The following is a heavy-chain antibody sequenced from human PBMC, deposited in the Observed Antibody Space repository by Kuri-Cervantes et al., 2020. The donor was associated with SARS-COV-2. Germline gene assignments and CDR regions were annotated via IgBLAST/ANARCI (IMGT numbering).Heavy chain of an antibody. V-gene: IGHV1-69*13. J-gene: IGHJ5*02. CDR3: ARSQRKRGYSYAETQLSLDP. CDR2: IIPIFGTA. Sequence: SVKVSCKASGYSFTTYGMNWVPQAPGQGLEWMGGIIPIFGTANYAQKFQGRVTITADESTSTAYMELSSLRSEDTAVYYCARSQRKRGYSYAETQLSLDPWGQGTLVTVSS. CDR1: GYSFTTYG. D-gene: IGHD5-18*01.